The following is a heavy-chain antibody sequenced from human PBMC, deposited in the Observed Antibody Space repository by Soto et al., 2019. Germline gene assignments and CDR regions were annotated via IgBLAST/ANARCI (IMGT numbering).Heavy chain of an antibody. CDR2: IRAYNGNT. CDR3: ASDYDDYDDYAPVGMPPFDY. D-gene: IGHD4-17*01. V-gene: IGHV1-18*01. CDR1: GYTFTSYG. J-gene: IGHJ4*02. Sequence: QGQLVQSGAEVKKPGASVKVSCKASGYTFTSYGISWVRQSPGQGGEWMGWIRAYNGNTNYAQKLQGRVTMTTDTSTSTVYMELRSLRSDETAVYYCASDYDDYDDYAPVGMPPFDYWGQGTLVTVSS.